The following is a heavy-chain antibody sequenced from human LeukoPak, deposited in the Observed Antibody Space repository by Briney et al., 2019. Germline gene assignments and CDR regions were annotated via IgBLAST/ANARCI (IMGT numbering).Heavy chain of an antibody. CDR3: ARGPQAGEWLRF. Sequence: PGGSLRLSCAASGFTFTSYSLNWVRQAPGKGLEGVSYISSASNTTHYADSVKGRFTISRDNAKNSLYLQMSSLRAEDTAVYYCARGPQAGEWLRFWGQGTLVTVSS. CDR1: GFTFTSYS. V-gene: IGHV3-48*04. J-gene: IGHJ4*02. D-gene: IGHD3-3*01. CDR2: ISSASNTT.